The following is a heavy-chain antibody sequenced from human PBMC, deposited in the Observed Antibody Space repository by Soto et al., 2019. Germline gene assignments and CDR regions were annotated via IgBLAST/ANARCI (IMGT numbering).Heavy chain of an antibody. J-gene: IGHJ6*02. Sequence: LRLSCAASGFPFSDSYMSWIRQAPGKGLEWISYITISGNTVYYADSLKGRFTISRDNAKNSLYLQMNRLRAEDTAVYYCARVSWREKYGMDVWGQGTTVTVSS. CDR3: ARVSWREKYGMDV. CDR1: GFPFSDSY. CDR2: ITISGNTV. V-gene: IGHV3-11*01.